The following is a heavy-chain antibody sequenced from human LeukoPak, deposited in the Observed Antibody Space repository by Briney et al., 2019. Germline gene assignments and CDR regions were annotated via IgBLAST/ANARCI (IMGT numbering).Heavy chain of an antibody. Sequence: SETLSLTCAVYGGSFSGYYWSWIRQPPGKGLEWIGEINHSESTKYNPSLKSRVTISVDTSKNQFSLNLTSVTAADTAVYYCARGPSYDILTGYYNKRSCDYWGQGNLVTVSS. J-gene: IGHJ4*02. CDR1: GGSFSGYY. V-gene: IGHV4-34*01. D-gene: IGHD3-9*01. CDR3: ARGPSYDILTGYYNKRSCDY. CDR2: INHSEST.